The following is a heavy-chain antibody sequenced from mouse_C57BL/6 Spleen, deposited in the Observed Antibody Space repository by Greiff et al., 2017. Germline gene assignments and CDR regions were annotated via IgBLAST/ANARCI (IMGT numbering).Heavy chain of an antibody. CDR2: IYPGDGDT. CDR3: ASGYDGYPWFAY. J-gene: IGHJ3*01. D-gene: IGHD2-3*01. Sequence: QVQLKESGPELVKPGASVKISCKASGYAFSSSWMNWVKQRPGKGLEWIGRIYPGDGDTNYNGKFKGKATLTADKSSSTAYMQLSSLTSEDSAVYFCASGYDGYPWFAYWGQGTLVTVSA. V-gene: IGHV1-82*01. CDR1: GYAFSSSW.